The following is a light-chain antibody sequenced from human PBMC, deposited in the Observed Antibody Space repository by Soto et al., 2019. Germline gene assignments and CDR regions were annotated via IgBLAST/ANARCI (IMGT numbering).Light chain of an antibody. V-gene: IGLV2-14*01. CDR1: SSDVGGYNY. CDR3: SSFTSSTTLYV. CDR2: DVS. J-gene: IGLJ1*01. Sequence: HSVLTQPGSVSGSPGQAITISCTGTSSDVGGYNYVSWYQQHPGKAPKLMIYDVSNRPSGVSNRFSGSKSGNTASLTISGLQADDDADYYCSSFTSSTTLYVFGTGTKVTVL.